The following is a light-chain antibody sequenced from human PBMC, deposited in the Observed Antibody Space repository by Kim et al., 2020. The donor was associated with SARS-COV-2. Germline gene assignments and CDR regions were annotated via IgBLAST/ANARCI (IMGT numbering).Light chain of an antibody. V-gene: IGLV2-11*01. CDR2: VVS. Sequence: GQSVTISCTGNSSDVGGYNYVSWYQQHPGKAPTLMIYVVSKRPSGVPDLFSGSKSGNTASLTLSGLQAEDEADYYCCSYAGSYPWVFGGGTKVTVL. J-gene: IGLJ3*02. CDR1: SSDVGGYNY. CDR3: CSYAGSYPWV.